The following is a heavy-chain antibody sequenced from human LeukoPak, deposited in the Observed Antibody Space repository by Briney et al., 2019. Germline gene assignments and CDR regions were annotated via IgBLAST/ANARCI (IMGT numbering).Heavy chain of an antibody. CDR2: VSGSDGIT. D-gene: IGHD3-3*01. J-gene: IGHJ4*02. Sequence: PGGSLRPSCAASGFTFISYAMSWVRQAPGKGLEWVSGVSGSDGITYYADSVKGRFAVSRNNSKNTLYLQMNSLRAEDTAVYYCAKGGVYDFWIRDFFDYWGQGTRVTVSS. CDR1: GFTFISYA. V-gene: IGHV3-23*01. CDR3: AKGGVYDFWIRDFFDY.